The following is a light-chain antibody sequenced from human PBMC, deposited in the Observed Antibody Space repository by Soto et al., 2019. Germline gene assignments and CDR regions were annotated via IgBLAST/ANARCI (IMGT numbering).Light chain of an antibody. Sequence: QSALTQPASVSGSPGQSITISCTGTSSDVGSYNLVSWYQQHPGKAPKLMIYEVSKRPSGVSNRFSGSKSSNTASLTISGLQVEDEADYYCCSYAVSSTYVFGTGTKLTVL. CDR2: EVS. CDR1: SSDVGSYNL. CDR3: CSYAVSSTYV. V-gene: IGLV2-23*02. J-gene: IGLJ1*01.